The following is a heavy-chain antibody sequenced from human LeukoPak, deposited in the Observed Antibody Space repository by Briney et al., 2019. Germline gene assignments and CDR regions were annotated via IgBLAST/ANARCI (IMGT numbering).Heavy chain of an antibody. V-gene: IGHV3-11*01. CDR1: GFTFTDYY. Sequence: GGSLRLSCAASGFTFTDYYMSWIRQAPGKGLECVSYITNSGTTTYYADSVKGRFTISRDNAKNSLYLQMNSLRAEDTAVYYCARDGHYDILTGYFQYWGQGTLVTVSS. CDR2: ITNSGTTT. J-gene: IGHJ1*01. D-gene: IGHD3-9*01. CDR3: ARDGHYDILTGYFQY.